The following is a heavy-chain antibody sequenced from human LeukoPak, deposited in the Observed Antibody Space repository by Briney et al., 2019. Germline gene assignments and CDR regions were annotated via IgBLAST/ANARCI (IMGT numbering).Heavy chain of an antibody. CDR1: GGSIRSYY. CDR3: AREGDSSGWYFDY. D-gene: IGHD6-19*01. CDR2: ISYSGST. V-gene: IGHV4-59*01. J-gene: IGHJ4*02. Sequence: PSETLSLTCTVSGGSIRSYYWSWIRQPPGEGLEWIGWISYSGSTNYNPSLKSRVTISVDTSKNQLSLKLSSVTAADTAVYYCAREGDSSGWYFDYWGQGTLVTVSS.